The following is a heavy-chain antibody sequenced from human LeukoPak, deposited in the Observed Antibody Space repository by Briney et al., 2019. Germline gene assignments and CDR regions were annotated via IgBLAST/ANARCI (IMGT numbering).Heavy chain of an antibody. CDR2: IYYSGST. Sequence: SETLSLTCTVSGGSISSSSYYWGWIRQPPGKGLEWIGSIYYSGSTNNNPSLKGRVTISVDTSKNQFSLKLSSVTAADTAVYYCARRRTMFGYFAGEFDYWGQGTLVTVSS. CDR1: GGSISSSSYY. CDR3: ARRRTMFGYFAGEFDY. D-gene: IGHD3-10*02. V-gene: IGHV4-39*01. J-gene: IGHJ4*02.